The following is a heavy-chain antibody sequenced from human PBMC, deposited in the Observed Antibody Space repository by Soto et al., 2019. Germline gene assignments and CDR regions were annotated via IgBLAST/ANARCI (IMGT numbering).Heavy chain of an antibody. Sequence: AETLSLTCGVSGGSCSGYYWTWIRQIPGKGLEWVGEINQSGNTKYNPSLKSRVTISVDTSRNQFSLTLTSVTAADTAVYFCARIVVGATVDLWGQGSLVTVSS. CDR3: ARIVVGATVDL. D-gene: IGHD1-26*01. CDR1: GGSCSGYY. CDR2: INQSGNT. V-gene: IGHV4-34*01. J-gene: IGHJ5*02.